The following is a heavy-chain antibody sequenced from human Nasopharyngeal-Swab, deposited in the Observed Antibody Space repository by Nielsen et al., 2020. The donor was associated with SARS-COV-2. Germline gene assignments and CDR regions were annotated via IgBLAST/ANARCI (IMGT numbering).Heavy chain of an antibody. D-gene: IGHD2-2*03. J-gene: IGHJ5*02. CDR1: GFSISGYW. Sequence: LKISCAASGFSISGYWLHWVRQAPGKGQVWVSRICSDGGANYADSATGRFTINRDNAKSSVYLQMNSLRDEDTAVYYCGRGRAGYGWFDPWGQGILVTVSS. CDR2: ICSDGGA. CDR3: GRGRAGYGWFDP. V-gene: IGHV3-74*01.